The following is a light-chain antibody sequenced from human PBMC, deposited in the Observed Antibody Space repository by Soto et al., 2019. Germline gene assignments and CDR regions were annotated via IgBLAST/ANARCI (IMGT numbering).Light chain of an antibody. CDR1: QSVSSNS. CDR2: GAS. CDR3: QQYGSSAPNT. J-gene: IGKJ5*01. V-gene: IGKV3-20*01. Sequence: EIVLTQSPDTLSLSPGEGATLSCRASQSVSSNSLAWYQQKPGQAPRLLIYGASSRATVIPDRFSGSGCGTDFTLTISRLEPEDCTMYYCQQYGSSAPNTFGQGTRLEIE.